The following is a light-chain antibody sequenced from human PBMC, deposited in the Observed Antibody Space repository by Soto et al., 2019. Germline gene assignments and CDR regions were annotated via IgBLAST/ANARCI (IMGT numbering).Light chain of an antibody. CDR1: QSVSAY. Sequence: EVVLTQSPDALSLSPGERATVSCRASQSVSAYLAWYQQRPGQAPRLLIYDVSNRAPGILDRFSGGGSGTDFTLSISSLQPEDSATYYCLSRFDWPTFGGGATLEIK. V-gene: IGKV3-11*01. CDR2: DVS. CDR3: LSRFDWPT. J-gene: IGKJ4*01.